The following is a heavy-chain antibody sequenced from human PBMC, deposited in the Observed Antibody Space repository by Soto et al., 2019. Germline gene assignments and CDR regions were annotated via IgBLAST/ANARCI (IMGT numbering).Heavy chain of an antibody. J-gene: IGHJ4*02. V-gene: IGHV3-7*01. CDR1: VFTFNNYW. Sequence: QPGGSLRLSCAASVFTFNNYWMSWVRQAPGKGLEWVANIKQDGSEKYYVDSVKGRFTISRDNAKNSLYLQMNSLRAEDTAIYYCAGDLRGVPAAPFEYWGQGTLVTVSS. CDR3: AGDLRGVPAAPFEY. D-gene: IGHD2-2*01. CDR2: IKQDGSEK.